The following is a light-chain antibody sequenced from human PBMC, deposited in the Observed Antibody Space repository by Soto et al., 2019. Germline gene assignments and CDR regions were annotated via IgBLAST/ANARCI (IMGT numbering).Light chain of an antibody. CDR3: SSYTSSSTLYV. J-gene: IGLJ1*01. CDR2: DVS. CDR1: SSDVGGYNY. V-gene: IGLV2-14*01. Sequence: QSALTQPASVSGSTGKSITISCTGTSSDVGGYNYVSWYQQHPGKAPKLMIYDVSNRPSGVSNRFSGSNSGNTASLTISGLQADDESDYYCSSYTSSSTLYVFGTGTKLTV.